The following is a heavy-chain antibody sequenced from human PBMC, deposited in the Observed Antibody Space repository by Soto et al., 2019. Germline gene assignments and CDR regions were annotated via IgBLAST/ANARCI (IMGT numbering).Heavy chain of an antibody. CDR1: GYTFTSYG. CDR2: ISAYNGNT. D-gene: IGHD4-17*01. V-gene: IGHV1-18*01. J-gene: IGHJ5*02. CDR3: ARDTDYGDYPNWFDP. Sequence: ASVKVSCTASGYTFTSYGIIWVRQAPGQGLEWMGWISAYNGNTNYAQKLQGRVTMTTDTSTSTAYMELRSLRSDDTAVYYCARDTDYGDYPNWFDPWGQGTLVTVS.